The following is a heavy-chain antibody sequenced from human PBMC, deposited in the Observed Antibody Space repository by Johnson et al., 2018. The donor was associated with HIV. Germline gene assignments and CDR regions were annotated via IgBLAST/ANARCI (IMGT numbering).Heavy chain of an antibody. J-gene: IGHJ3*02. D-gene: IGHD3-10*01. Sequence: QVQLVESGGGLVQPGGSLRLSCAASGFTFSSYGMHWVRQAPGKGLEWVAVIWFDGSNKYYADSVKGLFTISRDNSKNTLYLQMNSLRAEDKAVYYCAKDQYGSSGRYAFDIWGQGTMVTVSS. CDR3: AKDQYGSSGRYAFDI. CDR2: IWFDGSNK. V-gene: IGHV3-33*06. CDR1: GFTFSSYG.